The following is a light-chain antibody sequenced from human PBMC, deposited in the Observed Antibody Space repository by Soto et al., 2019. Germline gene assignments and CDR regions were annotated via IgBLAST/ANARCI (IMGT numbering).Light chain of an antibody. Sequence: EIVLTQSPGTLSLSPGERGTLSCRASQSVNSSYLAWYQQKPGQAPRLLIYGTSNRATGIPDRFSGSGSGTDITLTITILEPEDFAVYDCHRCVIGPLFTFGPGTKVDIK. CDR3: HRCVIGPLFT. CDR1: QSVNSSY. CDR2: GTS. V-gene: IGKV3-20*01. J-gene: IGKJ3*01.